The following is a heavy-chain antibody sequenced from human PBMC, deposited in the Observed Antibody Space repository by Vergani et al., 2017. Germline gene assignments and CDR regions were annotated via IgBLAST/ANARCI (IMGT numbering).Heavy chain of an antibody. V-gene: IGHV4-38-2*02. CDR2: VFHSGSA. Sequence: QVQLQESGPGLVKPSETLSLTCSVSGDSISRGYYWGWIRQPPGKGLEWIATVFHSGSAYYNPSLRRRVTISVETSKNQFSLRLTTLTAADTAVYYCARQFWVSQGVGAFETWGHGTEVSVSS. D-gene: IGHD3-16*01. CDR3: ARQFWVSQGVGAFET. CDR1: GDSISRGYY. J-gene: IGHJ3*02.